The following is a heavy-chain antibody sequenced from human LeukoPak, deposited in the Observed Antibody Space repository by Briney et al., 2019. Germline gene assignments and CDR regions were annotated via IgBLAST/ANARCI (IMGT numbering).Heavy chain of an antibody. J-gene: IGHJ4*02. D-gene: IGHD6-13*01. CDR3: AKSQQQLLQSPGG. CDR1: GFTVSSNY. Sequence: GGSLRLSCAASGFTVSSNYMSWVRQAPGKGLEWVSGISDSGAYKYYADSVKGRFTISRDNSKNTLYLQMNSLRAEDTAVYYCAKSQQQLLQSPGGWGQGTLVTVSS. CDR2: ISDSGAYK. V-gene: IGHV3-23*01.